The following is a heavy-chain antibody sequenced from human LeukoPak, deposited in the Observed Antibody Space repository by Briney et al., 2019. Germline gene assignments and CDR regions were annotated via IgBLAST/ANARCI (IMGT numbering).Heavy chain of an antibody. J-gene: IGHJ3*02. V-gene: IGHV3-7*01. CDR2: IKQDGSEK. CDR3: ASFYCSSSSCSAFDI. Sequence: GGSLRLSCAASGFTFSSYAMSWVRQAPGKGLEWVANIKQDGSEKYYVDSVKGRFTISRDNAKNSLYLQMNSLRAEDTAVYYCASFYCSSSSCSAFDIWGQGTMVTVSS. CDR1: GFTFSSYA. D-gene: IGHD2-2*01.